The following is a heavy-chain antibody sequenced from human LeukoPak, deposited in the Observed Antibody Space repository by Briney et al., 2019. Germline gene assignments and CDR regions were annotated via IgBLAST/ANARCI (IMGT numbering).Heavy chain of an antibody. CDR2: IYYSGST. CDR1: GGSISSSSYY. CDR3: ARLRVVAATVDAFDI. V-gene: IGHV4-61*05. J-gene: IGHJ3*02. Sequence: SETLSLTCTVSGGSISSSSYYWGWIRLPPGKGLEWIGYIYYSGSTNYNPSLMSRVTISVDSSKNQFSLKLSSVTAADTAVYYCARLRVVAATVDAFDIWGQGAMVTVSS. D-gene: IGHD2-15*01.